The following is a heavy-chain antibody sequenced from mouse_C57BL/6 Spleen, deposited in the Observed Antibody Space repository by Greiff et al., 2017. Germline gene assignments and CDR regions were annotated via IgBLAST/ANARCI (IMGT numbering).Heavy chain of an antibody. D-gene: IGHD2-3*01. V-gene: IGHV1-72*01. Sequence: QVQLQQPGAELVKPGASVKLSCKASGYTFNSYWMHWVKQRPGRGLEWIGRIDPNSGGTKYNEKFKSKATLTVDKPSSTAYMQLSSRTSEDSAVHYWAREGDGYYVRYFDVWGTGTTVTVSS. CDR2: IDPNSGGT. CDR3: AREGDGYYVRYFDV. CDR1: GYTFNSYW. J-gene: IGHJ1*03.